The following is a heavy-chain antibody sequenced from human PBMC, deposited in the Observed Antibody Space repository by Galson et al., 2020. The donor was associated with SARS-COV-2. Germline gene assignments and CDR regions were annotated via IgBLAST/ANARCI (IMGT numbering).Heavy chain of an antibody. V-gene: IGHV4-39*07. CDR3: ARDEYNWNYFNY. Sequence: SETLSLTCTVSGGPISSSSYYWGWIRQPPGKGLEWIGSIYYSGSTYYNPSLKSRVTISVDTSKNQFSLKLSSVTAADTAVYYCARDEYNWNYFNYWGQGTLVTVSS. CDR2: IYYSGST. D-gene: IGHD1-20*01. CDR1: GGPISSSSYY. J-gene: IGHJ4*02.